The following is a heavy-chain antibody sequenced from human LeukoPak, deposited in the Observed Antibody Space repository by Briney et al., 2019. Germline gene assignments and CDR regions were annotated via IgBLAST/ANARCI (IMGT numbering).Heavy chain of an antibody. CDR2: MNQDGREK. V-gene: IGHV3-7*01. J-gene: IGHJ4*02. CDR1: GFTFSSHW. D-gene: IGHD2/OR15-2a*01. Sequence: PGGSLRLSCAASGFTFSSHWMSWVRQAPGKGLEWVATMNQDGREKYYVDSVKGRFTISRDNAENSLYLQMNSLRAADTALYYCARDHFAIGLFIDSWGQGNLVAVSS. CDR3: ARDHFAIGLFIDS.